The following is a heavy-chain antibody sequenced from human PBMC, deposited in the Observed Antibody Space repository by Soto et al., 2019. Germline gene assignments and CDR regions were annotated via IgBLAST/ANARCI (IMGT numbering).Heavy chain of an antibody. J-gene: IGHJ4*02. CDR2: VKQDGSEK. D-gene: IGHD3-16*02. CDR1: GFTFSSYW. Sequence: GGSLRLSCAASGFTFSSYWMSWVRQAPGKGLEWVANVKQDGSEKYYVDSVKGRFTISRDNAKNSLYLQMNSLRAEDTAVYYCARGRTQGYYDYIWGSYRQYYFDYWGQGTLVTVSS. V-gene: IGHV3-7*01. CDR3: ARGRTQGYYDYIWGSYRQYYFDY.